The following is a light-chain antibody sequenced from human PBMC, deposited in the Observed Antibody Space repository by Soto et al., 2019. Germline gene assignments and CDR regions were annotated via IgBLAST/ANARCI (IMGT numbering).Light chain of an antibody. Sequence: IEMTQSPSSLSASVGERVTITCRASQSTSSYLAWYQQKPGKAPKLLIYQASSLENGVPSRFSGSGSGTEFSLTISSLQPDDFATYYCQQYSSHSTFGQGTKVDIK. J-gene: IGKJ1*01. CDR1: QSTSSY. CDR2: QAS. V-gene: IGKV1-5*03. CDR3: QQYSSHST.